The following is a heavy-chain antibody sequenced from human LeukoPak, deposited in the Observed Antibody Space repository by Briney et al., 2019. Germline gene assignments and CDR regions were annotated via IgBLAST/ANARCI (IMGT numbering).Heavy chain of an antibody. J-gene: IGHJ3*02. CDR1: GFTFSGYW. CDR3: ARDWQWQQLDGDAFDI. V-gene: IGHV3-7*04. CDR2: IKQDGSEK. Sequence: GGSLRLSCAASGFTFSGYWMSWVRQAPGKGLEWVANIKQDGSEKYYVDSVKGRFTISRDNAKNSLFLQMNSLRAEDTAVYYCARDWQWQQLDGDAFDIWGQGTMVTVPS. D-gene: IGHD6-13*01.